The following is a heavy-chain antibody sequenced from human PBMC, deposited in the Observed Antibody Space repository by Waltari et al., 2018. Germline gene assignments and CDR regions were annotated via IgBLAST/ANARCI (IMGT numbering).Heavy chain of an antibody. Sequence: QVQLVQSGTEMKKPGASVKVSCEASGYTFTDYYMHWVRQAPGQGLEWMGRINPNSGGTNYAQKFQGRVTMTRDTSISTAYMELSRLRSDDTAVYYCARVVGGWNSPFDYWGQGTLVTVSS. CDR3: ARVVGGWNSPFDY. CDR2: INPNSGGT. V-gene: IGHV1-2*06. CDR1: GYTFTDYY. J-gene: IGHJ4*02. D-gene: IGHD1-7*01.